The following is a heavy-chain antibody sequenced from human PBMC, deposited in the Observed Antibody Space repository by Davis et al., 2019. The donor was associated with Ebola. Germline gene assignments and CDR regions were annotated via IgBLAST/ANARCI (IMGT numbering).Heavy chain of an antibody. CDR3: AKEVFMVAAILYYFDY. CDR1: GGTFSSYA. D-gene: IGHD2-15*01. Sequence: AASVKVSCKASGGTFSSYAISWVRQAPGKGLEWVSVIYSGGSTYYADSVKGRFTISRDNSENTLYLQMNSLRAEDTAVYYCAKEVFMVAAILYYFDYWGQGTLVTVSS. J-gene: IGHJ4*02. CDR2: IYSGGST. V-gene: IGHV3-23*03.